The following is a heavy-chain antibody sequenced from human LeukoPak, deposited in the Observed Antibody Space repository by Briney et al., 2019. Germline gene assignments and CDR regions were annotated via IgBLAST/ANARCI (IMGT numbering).Heavy chain of an antibody. Sequence: SETLSLTCAVYGGSFSGYYWSWIRQPPGKGLEWIGEINHSGSTNYNPSLKSRVTISVDTSKNQFSLKLSSVTAADTAVYYCARGLGDYRHFDYWGQGTLVTVSS. CDR1: GGSFSGYY. V-gene: IGHV4-34*01. J-gene: IGHJ4*02. CDR3: ARGLGDYRHFDY. D-gene: IGHD4-17*01. CDR2: INHSGST.